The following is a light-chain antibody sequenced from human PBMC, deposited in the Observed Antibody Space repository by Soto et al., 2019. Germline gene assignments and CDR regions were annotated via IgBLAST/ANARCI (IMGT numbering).Light chain of an antibody. CDR1: SSDVGAYNF. V-gene: IGLV2-14*03. Sequence: QSALTQPASVSGSPGQSITISCTGTSSDVGAYNFVSWFQQLPGKAPKIMISDVSNRPSGVSNRFSGSKSGNTASLTISGLQAEDEADYYCSSYTTSSSLVFVGGTKVTVL. CDR3: SSYTTSSSLV. J-gene: IGLJ2*01. CDR2: DVS.